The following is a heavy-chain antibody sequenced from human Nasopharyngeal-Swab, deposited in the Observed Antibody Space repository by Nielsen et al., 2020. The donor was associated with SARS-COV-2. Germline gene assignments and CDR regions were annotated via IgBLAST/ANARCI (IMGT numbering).Heavy chain of an antibody. Sequence: VRQAPGKGLDWVSSISGSGVTYHADSVKGRFNISRDISKNTLYLQMNSLRADDTAVYYCAKDGDNILTGYYLKSDNWFDPWGQGTLVTVSS. J-gene: IGHJ5*02. D-gene: IGHD3-9*01. V-gene: IGHV3-23*01. CDR3: AKDGDNILTGYYLKSDNWFDP. CDR2: ISGSGVT.